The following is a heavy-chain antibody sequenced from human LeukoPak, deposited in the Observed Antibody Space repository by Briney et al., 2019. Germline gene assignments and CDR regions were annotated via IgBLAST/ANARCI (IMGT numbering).Heavy chain of an antibody. D-gene: IGHD6-13*01. CDR3: ARDESSTWYRYYYYYMDV. V-gene: IGHV4-61*02. CDR1: GGSISSGSYY. Sequence: PSQTLSLTCTVSGGSISSGSYYWSWIRQPAGKGLEWIGRIYTSGSTNYNPSLKSRVTISVDTSKNQFSLKLSSVTAADTAVYYCARDESSTWYRYYYYYMDVWGKGTTVTISS. CDR2: IYTSGST. J-gene: IGHJ6*03.